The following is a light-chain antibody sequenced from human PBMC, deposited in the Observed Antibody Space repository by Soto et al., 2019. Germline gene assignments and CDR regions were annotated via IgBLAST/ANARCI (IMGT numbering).Light chain of an antibody. CDR2: AAS. J-gene: IGKJ4*01. CDR1: QSISDY. Sequence: DIQMTQSPSSLSASVGDRVTIACRASQSISDYLNWYQQKPGKAPKLLIYAASSLEGGVPSRFSGGGSGTDFTLTISILQPEDSAPYYCQQTYSSPRDFGGGTKVEIK. V-gene: IGKV1-39*01. CDR3: QQTYSSPRD.